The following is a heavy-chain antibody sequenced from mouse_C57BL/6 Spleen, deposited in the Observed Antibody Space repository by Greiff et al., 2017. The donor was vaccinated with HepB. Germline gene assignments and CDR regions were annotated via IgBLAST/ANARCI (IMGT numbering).Heavy chain of an antibody. CDR2: INPNNGGT. CDR3: ARGLTGRDYAMDY. V-gene: IGHV1-22*01. Sequence: EVQLQQSGPELVKPGASVKMSCKASGYTFTDYNMHWVKQSHGKSLEWIGYINPNNGGTSYNQKFKGKATLTVNKSSSTAYMELRSLTSEESAVYYCARGLTGRDYAMDYWGQGTSVTVSS. D-gene: IGHD4-1*01. J-gene: IGHJ4*01. CDR1: GYTFTDYN.